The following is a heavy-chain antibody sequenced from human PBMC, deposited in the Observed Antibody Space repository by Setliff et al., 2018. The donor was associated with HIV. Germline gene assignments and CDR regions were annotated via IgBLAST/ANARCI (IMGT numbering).Heavy chain of an antibody. V-gene: IGHV1-18*01. J-gene: IGHJ4*02. CDR2: IRAYNGNT. Sequence: ASVKVSCKTSRGTFSSFALSWVRQAPGQGLEWTGWIRAYNGNTNYAQRLQGRVTMTTDTSTSTAYMELRSLRSDDTAVYYCARGYDGSGFYYVYWGQGTLVTVSS. D-gene: IGHD3-22*01. CDR1: RGTFSSFA. CDR3: ARGYDGSGFYYVY.